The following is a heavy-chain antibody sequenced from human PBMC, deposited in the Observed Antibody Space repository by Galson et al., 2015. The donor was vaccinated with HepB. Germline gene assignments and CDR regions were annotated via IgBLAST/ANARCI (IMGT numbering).Heavy chain of an antibody. CDR2: IRYDGSNK. Sequence: SLRLSCAASGFTFSSYGMHWVRQAPGKGLEWVAFIRYDGSNKYYADSVKGRFTISRDNSKNTLYLQMNSLRAEDTAVYYCAKGAVVTAIPSLDYWGQGTLVTVSS. J-gene: IGHJ4*02. V-gene: IGHV3-30*02. CDR3: AKGAVVTAIPSLDY. D-gene: IGHD2-21*02. CDR1: GFTFSSYG.